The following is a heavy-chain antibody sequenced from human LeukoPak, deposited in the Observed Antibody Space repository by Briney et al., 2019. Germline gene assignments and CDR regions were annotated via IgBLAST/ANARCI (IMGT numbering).Heavy chain of an antibody. V-gene: IGHV3-30*02. J-gene: IGHJ4*02. CDR1: GFTFSNYG. D-gene: IGHD3-10*01. Sequence: GGSLRLPCAASGFTFSNYGMHWVRQAPGKGLEWVAFIRHDGSNKYYADSVKGRFTISRDNSKNTLYLQMNSLRAEDTAVYYCAKDKAGYYYGSGSPDYWGQGTLVTVSS. CDR2: IRHDGSNK. CDR3: AKDKAGYYYGSGSPDY.